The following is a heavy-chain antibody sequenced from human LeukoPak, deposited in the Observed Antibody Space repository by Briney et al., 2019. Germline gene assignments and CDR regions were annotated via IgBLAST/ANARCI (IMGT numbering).Heavy chain of an antibody. Sequence: GGSLRHSCAASGFTFSSYGMHWVRQAPGKGLEWVAFIRYDGSNKYYADSVKGRFTISRDNSKNTLYLQMNSLRAEDTAVYYCAKDQGYSYGIDYWGQGTMVAVSS. CDR3: AKDQGYSYGIDY. CDR2: IRYDGSNK. J-gene: IGHJ4*02. CDR1: GFTFSSYG. D-gene: IGHD5-18*01. V-gene: IGHV3-30*02.